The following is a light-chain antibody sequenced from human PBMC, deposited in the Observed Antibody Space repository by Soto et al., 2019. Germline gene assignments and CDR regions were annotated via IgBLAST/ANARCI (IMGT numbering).Light chain of an antibody. Sequence: QSALTQPASVSGSPGQSIAISCTGSSSDIGIYKYVSWYQQHPGKVPKLIIYHVTYRPSGVSNRYSGSKSGNSASLTISGLQADDEADYYCCSLTTSHTYVFGSGTKLTVL. CDR1: SSDIGIYKY. CDR3: CSLTTSHTYV. V-gene: IGLV2-14*03. CDR2: HVT. J-gene: IGLJ1*01.